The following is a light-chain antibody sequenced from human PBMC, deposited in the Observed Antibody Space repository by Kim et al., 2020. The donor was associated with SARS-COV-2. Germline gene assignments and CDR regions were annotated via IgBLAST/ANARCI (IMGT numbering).Light chain of an antibody. Sequence: DVQLTQSPSSLSASVGDTVTITCRASLAIKKWLAWFQQRPGEPPKPLIYGASYLQCGVPSKFSGTGYGTDFTLTISSLQTDDFATYYCQQYDEYPCTFGQGTKVDIK. CDR1: LAIKKW. CDR3: QQYDEYPCT. J-gene: IGKJ2*02. V-gene: IGKV1-16*02. CDR2: GAS.